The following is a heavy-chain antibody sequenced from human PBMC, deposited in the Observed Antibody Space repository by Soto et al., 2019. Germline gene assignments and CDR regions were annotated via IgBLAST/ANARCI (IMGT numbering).Heavy chain of an antibody. J-gene: IGHJ5*02. CDR2: MNPNSGNT. CDR1: GYTSTSYD. CDR3: ARTPSGVVGAPRINWFDP. V-gene: IGHV1-8*01. D-gene: IGHD2-15*01. Sequence: QVQLVQSGAEVKKPGASVKVSCKASGYTSTSYDINWVRQATGQGLEWMGWMNPNSGNTGYAQKFQGRVTMTRDTSISTAYMELSSLGSEDTAVYYCARTPSGVVGAPRINWFDPWGQGTLVTVSS.